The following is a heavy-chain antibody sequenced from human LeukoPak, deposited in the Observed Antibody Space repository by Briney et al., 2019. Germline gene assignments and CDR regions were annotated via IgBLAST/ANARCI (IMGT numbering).Heavy chain of an antibody. Sequence: GASVNVSCKTSGYTFSDHLIHWVRQVPGQGLEWMGWINPNNGDTNYAQRFQGRVTMTRDTSISAAYMELSRLRSDDTAVYYCARDKDMGSSGGGNDYWGQGTLVAVSS. D-gene: IGHD2-15*01. J-gene: IGHJ4*02. CDR1: GYTFSDHL. V-gene: IGHV1-2*02. CDR3: ARDKDMGSSGGGNDY. CDR2: INPNNGDT.